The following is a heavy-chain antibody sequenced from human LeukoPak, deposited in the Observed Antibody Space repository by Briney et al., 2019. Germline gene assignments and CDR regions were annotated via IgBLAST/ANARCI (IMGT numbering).Heavy chain of an antibody. D-gene: IGHD6-13*01. V-gene: IGHV3-21*04. CDR3: AKRSGIAAAGTSFDY. CDR2: ISSSSSYI. J-gene: IGHJ4*02. CDR1: GFTFSSYS. Sequence: GGSLRLSCAASGFTFSSYSMNWVRQAPGKGLEGGSSISSSSSYIYYADSVKGRFTISRDNSKNTLYLQMNSLRAEDTAVYYCAKRSGIAAAGTSFDYWGQGTLVTVSS.